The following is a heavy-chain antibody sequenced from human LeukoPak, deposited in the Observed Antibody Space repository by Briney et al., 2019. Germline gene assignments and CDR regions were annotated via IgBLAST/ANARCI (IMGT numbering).Heavy chain of an antibody. CDR2: ISSSSSTI. CDR1: GFTFSSYS. D-gene: IGHD2-21*02. Sequence: GGSLRLSCAASGFTFSSYSMNWVRQAPGKGLEWVSYISSSSSTIYYADSVKGRFTISRDNAKNSLYLQMNSLRAEDTAVYYCARVEGDPAERAFDIWGQGTMDTVSS. V-gene: IGHV3-48*04. CDR3: ARVEGDPAERAFDI. J-gene: IGHJ3*02.